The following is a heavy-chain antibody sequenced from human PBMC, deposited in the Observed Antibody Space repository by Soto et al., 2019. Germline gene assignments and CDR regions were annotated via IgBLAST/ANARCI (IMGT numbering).Heavy chain of an antibody. D-gene: IGHD6-25*01. J-gene: IGHJ6*02. Sequence: SQTLSLTCVISGDSVSSNSAAWNWIRQSPSRGLEWLGRTYYSSKWYNDYAVSVKSRITINPDTSKNQFSLQLNSVTPEDTAVYYCASDKQRERQAYYYCYGMDVWGRGTTVTVSS. CDR3: ASDKQRERQAYYYCYGMDV. CDR2: TYYSSKWYN. CDR1: GDSVSSNSAA. V-gene: IGHV6-1*01.